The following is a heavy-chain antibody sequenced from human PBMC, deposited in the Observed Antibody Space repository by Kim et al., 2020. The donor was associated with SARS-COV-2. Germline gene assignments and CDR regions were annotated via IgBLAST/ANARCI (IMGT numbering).Heavy chain of an antibody. CDR1: GFTFSSYG. J-gene: IGHJ4*02. D-gene: IGHD3-22*01. CDR2: ISYDGRNK. CDR3: ARRRYDRLPDY. V-gene: IGHV3-33*05. Sequence: GGSLRLSCAASGFTFSSYGMHWVRQAPGKGLEWVAVISYDGRNKYYADSVKGRFTISRDNSKNTLYLQMNSLRAEDTAVYYCARRRYDRLPDYWGQGTLVTVSS.